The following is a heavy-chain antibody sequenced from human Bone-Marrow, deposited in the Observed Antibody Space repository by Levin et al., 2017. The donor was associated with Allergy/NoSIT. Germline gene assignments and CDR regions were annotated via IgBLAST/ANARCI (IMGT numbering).Heavy chain of an antibody. Sequence: PQASVKVSCKASGYTFTRFGFNWVRQAPGQGLEWMGWITTYNGNTIYAQRFQGRVTMTADTSTSTAYMELKNLTSDDSAVYYCARDIYCNAGECFDFWGQGTLVTVST. CDR1: GYTFTRFG. D-gene: IGHD2/OR15-2a*01. J-gene: IGHJ4*02. V-gene: IGHV1-18*01. CDR3: ARDIYCNAGECFDF. CDR2: ITTYNGNT.